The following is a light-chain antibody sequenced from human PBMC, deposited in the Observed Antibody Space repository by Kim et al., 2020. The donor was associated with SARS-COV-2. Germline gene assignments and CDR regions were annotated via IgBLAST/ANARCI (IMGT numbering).Light chain of an antibody. J-gene: IGKJ4*01. CDR2: GAS. CDR1: KRVSSTY. Sequence: SPGERATLSCRATKRVSSTYLAWYQQKPGQAPRLLIYGASSRATGIPDRFSGSGSGTDFTLTISRLEPEDFAVYYCQQYGTSPLTFGGGTKVDIK. CDR3: QQYGTSPLT. V-gene: IGKV3-20*01.